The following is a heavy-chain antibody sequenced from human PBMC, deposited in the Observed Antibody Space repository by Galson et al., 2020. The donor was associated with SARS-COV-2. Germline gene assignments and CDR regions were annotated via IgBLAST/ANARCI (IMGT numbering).Heavy chain of an antibody. D-gene: IGHD2-2*01. CDR2: INPNSGGT. CDR1: GYTFTGYY. J-gene: IGHJ6*02. V-gene: IGHV1-2*02. Sequence: ASVKVSCKASGYTFTGYYMHWVRQAPGQGLEWMGWINPNSGGTNYAQKFQGRVTMTRDTSISTAYMELSRLRSDDTAVYYCAREAYCSSTSCPNHYYDGMDVWGQGTTVTVSS. CDR3: AREAYCSSTSCPNHYYDGMDV.